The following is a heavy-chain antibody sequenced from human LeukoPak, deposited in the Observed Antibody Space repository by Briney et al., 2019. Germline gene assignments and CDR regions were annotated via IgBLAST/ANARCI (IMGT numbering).Heavy chain of an antibody. J-gene: IGHJ4*02. V-gene: IGHV4-34*01. D-gene: IGHD2-2*01. CDR1: GGSISSYY. CDR3: ARGIVVVPAASFDY. Sequence: SETLSLTCTVSGGSISSYYWCWLRQPPGKGLEWIGEINHSGSTNYNPSLKSRVTISVDTSKNQFSLKLSSVTAADTAGYYSARGIVVVPAASFDYWGQGTLGTVSS. CDR2: INHSGST.